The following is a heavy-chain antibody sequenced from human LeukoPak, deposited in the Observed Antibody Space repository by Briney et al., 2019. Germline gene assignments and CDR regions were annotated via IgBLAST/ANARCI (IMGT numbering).Heavy chain of an antibody. J-gene: IGHJ6*02. CDR1: GGSFSGYY. V-gene: IGHV4-34*01. CDR2: INHGGST. Sequence: PSETLSLTCAVYGGSFSGYYWSWIRQPPGKGLEWIGEINHGGSTNYNPSLKSRVTISVDTSKNQFSLKLSSVTAADTAVYYCARSKKHGGYCSSTSCSVLAYYYYGMDVWGQGTTVTVSS. D-gene: IGHD2-2*01. CDR3: ARSKKHGGYCSSTSCSVLAYYYYGMDV.